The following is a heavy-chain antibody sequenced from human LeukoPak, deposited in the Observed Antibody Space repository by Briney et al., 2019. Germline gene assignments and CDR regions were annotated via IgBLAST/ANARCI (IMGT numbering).Heavy chain of an antibody. D-gene: IGHD1-26*01. V-gene: IGHV3-49*04. CDR1: GFTFGDHA. Sequence: GRSLRLSCTASGFTFGDHAMSWVRQAPGKGLEWVAFIRSKNYRGTAEYAASVRGRFTISRDDSKSIAYLQMNSLKTEDTAVYYCTGDSGSYYGYFDYWGQGTLVTVSS. J-gene: IGHJ4*02. CDR2: IRSKNYRGTA. CDR3: TGDSGSYYGYFDY.